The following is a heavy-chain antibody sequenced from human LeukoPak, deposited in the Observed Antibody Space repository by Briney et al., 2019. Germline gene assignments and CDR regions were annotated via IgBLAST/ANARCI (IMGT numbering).Heavy chain of an antibody. J-gene: IGHJ4*02. D-gene: IGHD4-17*01. Sequence: GGPLRLSCAASGFTFSSYAMSWVRQAPGKGLEWVSVISGSGGSTYYADSVKGRFTISRDNSKNTLYLQMNSLRAEDTAVYYCAKHRMTTVTSFDYWGQGTLVTVSS. V-gene: IGHV3-23*01. CDR3: AKHRMTTVTSFDY. CDR1: GFTFSSYA. CDR2: ISGSGGST.